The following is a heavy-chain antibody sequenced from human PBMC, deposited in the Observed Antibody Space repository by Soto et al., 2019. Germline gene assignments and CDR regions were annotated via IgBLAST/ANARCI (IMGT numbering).Heavy chain of an antibody. Sequence: GGFLRLSCAASGFTFSSYAMNWVRQAPGKGLEWVSSISANGRNTYYADSVKGRFTISRDRSKNTLYLQLDSLGVEDTAVYYCAREVGGLPGYWGQGTLVTVSS. CDR3: AREVGGLPGY. CDR1: GFTFSSYA. CDR2: ISANGRNT. V-gene: IGHV3-23*01. J-gene: IGHJ4*02. D-gene: IGHD2-2*01.